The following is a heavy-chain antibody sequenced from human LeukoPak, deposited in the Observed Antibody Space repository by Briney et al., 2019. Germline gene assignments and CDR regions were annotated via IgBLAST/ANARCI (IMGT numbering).Heavy chain of an antibody. J-gene: IGHJ4*02. V-gene: IGHV1-3*01. CDR2: INAGNGNT. D-gene: IGHD1-7*01. CDR1: GYTFTSYA. Sequence: ASVKVSCKASGYTFTSYAMHWVRQAPGQRLEWMGWINAGNGNTKYSQKFQGRVTITRGTSASTAYMELSSLRSEDTAVYYCARSSNWNYVGVDYWGQGTLVTVSS. CDR3: ARSSNWNYVGVDY.